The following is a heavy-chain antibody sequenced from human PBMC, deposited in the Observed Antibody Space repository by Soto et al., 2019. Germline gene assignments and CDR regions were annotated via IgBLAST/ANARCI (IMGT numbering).Heavy chain of an antibody. D-gene: IGHD3-10*01. CDR3: ARDPYYYGSGSPPADY. J-gene: IGHJ4*02. Sequence: QVQLVQSGAEVKKPGASVKVSCKASGYTFTSYGISWVRQAPGQGLEWMGWISAYNGNTNYAQKLQGRVTMTTDTSTSTAYLELRSLRSDDTAVYYCARDPYYYGSGSPPADYWGQGTLVTVSS. CDR1: GYTFTSYG. V-gene: IGHV1-18*01. CDR2: ISAYNGNT.